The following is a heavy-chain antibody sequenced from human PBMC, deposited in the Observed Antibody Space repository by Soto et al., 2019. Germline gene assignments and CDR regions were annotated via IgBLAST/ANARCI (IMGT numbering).Heavy chain of an antibody. D-gene: IGHD6-6*01. V-gene: IGHV1-2*02. CDR2: INPNSGGT. CDR3: ARASSIAAGSLSYYGMDI. CDR1: GYTLTGYY. J-gene: IGHJ6*02. Sequence: ASVKVSCKXSGYTLTGYYMHWVRQAPGQGLEWMGWINPNSGGTKYAQKFQGRVTMTTDTSISTAYMELSRLRSDDTAVYYCARASSIAAGSLSYYGMDIWGQGTTVTVSS.